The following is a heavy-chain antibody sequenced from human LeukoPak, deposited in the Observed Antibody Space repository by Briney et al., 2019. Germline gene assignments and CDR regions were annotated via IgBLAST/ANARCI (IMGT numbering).Heavy chain of an antibody. CDR1: GYTFTGYY. V-gene: IGHV1-2*06. Sequence: ASVKVSCKASGYTFTGYYMHWVRQAPGQGLEWMGRINPNSGGTNYAQKFQGRVTMTRDTSTSTAHMELSRLRSDDTAVYYCARDHGVVAAYPDYYYMDVWGKGTTVTVSS. D-gene: IGHD2-15*01. J-gene: IGHJ6*03. CDR2: INPNSGGT. CDR3: ARDHGVVAAYPDYYYMDV.